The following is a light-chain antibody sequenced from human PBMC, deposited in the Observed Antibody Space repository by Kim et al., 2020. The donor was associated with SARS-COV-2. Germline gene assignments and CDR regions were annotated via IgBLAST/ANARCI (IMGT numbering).Light chain of an antibody. CDR1: QSIRAD. J-gene: IGKJ1*01. CDR2: DAS. V-gene: IGKV3-15*01. CDR3: QQYNYWPPWT. Sequence: EIVMTQSPATLSMSPGERATLSCRASQSIRADLAWYQQKSGQVPRLLIYDASTRATGVPARFTGSGSGTDFTLTNNGLQSEDFAMYYCQQYNYWPPWTFGQGTKVDIK.